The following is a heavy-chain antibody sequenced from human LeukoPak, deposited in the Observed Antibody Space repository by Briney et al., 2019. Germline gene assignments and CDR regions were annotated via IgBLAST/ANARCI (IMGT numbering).Heavy chain of an antibody. CDR3: ARGYYDSSGYYPIPFDY. Sequence: KPSETLSLTCTVSGGSISSYYWSWIRQPPGKGLEWIGYIYYSGSTNYNPSLKSRVTISVDTSKNQFSLKLSSVTAADTAVYYCARGYYDSSGYYPIPFDYWGQGTLVTVSS. J-gene: IGHJ4*02. CDR2: IYYSGST. D-gene: IGHD3-22*01. V-gene: IGHV4-59*01. CDR1: GGSISSYY.